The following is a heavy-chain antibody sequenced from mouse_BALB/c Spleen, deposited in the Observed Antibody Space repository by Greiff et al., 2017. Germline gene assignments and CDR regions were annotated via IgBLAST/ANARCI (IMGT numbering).Heavy chain of an antibody. CDR1: GYTFTDYA. V-gene: IGHV1-67*01. J-gene: IGHJ4*01. CDR2: ISTYYGNT. CDR3: ARSHYDYGAMDY. D-gene: IGHD2-4*01. Sequence: QVQLQQSGPELVRPGVSVKISCKGSGYTFTDYAMHWVKQSHAKSLEWIGVISTYYGNTNYNQKFKGKATMTVDKSSSTAYMELARLTSEDSAIYYCARSHYDYGAMDYWGQGTSVTVSS.